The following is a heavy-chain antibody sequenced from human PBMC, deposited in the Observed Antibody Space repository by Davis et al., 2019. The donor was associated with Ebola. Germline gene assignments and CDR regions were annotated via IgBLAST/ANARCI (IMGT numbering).Heavy chain of an antibody. CDR3: ARRGTSSWYAGWFDP. CDR1: GGSISSSSYY. CDR2: IYYSGST. D-gene: IGHD6-13*01. J-gene: IGHJ5*02. Sequence: MPSETLSLTCTVSGGSISSSSYYWGWIRQPPGKGLEWIGYIYYSGSTNYNPSLKSRVTISVDTSKNQFSLKLSSVTAADTAMYYCARRGTSSWYAGWFDPWGQGTLVTVSS. V-gene: IGHV4-61*05.